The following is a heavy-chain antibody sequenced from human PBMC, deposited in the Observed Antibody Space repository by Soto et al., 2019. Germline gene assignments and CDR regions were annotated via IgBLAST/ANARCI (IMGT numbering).Heavy chain of an antibody. J-gene: IGHJ4*02. CDR2: INAGNGNT. Sequence: QVQLVQSGAEVKKPGASVKVSCKASGYTFTSYAMHWVRQAPGQRLEWMGWINAGNGNTKYSEKFQGRVTITRDTAASTAYRVLSSLRSEDTAVYYCARVGIGGASDYWGQGTLVTVSS. CDR1: GYTFTSYA. D-gene: IGHD1-26*01. V-gene: IGHV1-3*01. CDR3: ARVGIGGASDY.